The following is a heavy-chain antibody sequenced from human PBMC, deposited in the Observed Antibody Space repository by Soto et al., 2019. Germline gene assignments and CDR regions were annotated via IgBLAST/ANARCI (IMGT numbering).Heavy chain of an antibody. Sequence: QVQLQESGSRLVRPSQTLSLTCSVSRGSVSSGGYAWSWLRQAPGKGLEWIGLISPSGSTAYNPLLKCRVSISVDTSNNQISLELSSVTAADTAVYYCTRVVLAWGPGTLVTVSS. CDR2: ISPSGST. J-gene: IGHJ4*02. CDR3: TRVVLA. V-gene: IGHV4-30-2*01. CDR1: RGSVSSGGYA. D-gene: IGHD3-10*02.